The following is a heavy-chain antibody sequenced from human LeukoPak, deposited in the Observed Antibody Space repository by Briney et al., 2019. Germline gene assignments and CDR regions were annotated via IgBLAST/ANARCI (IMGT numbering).Heavy chain of an antibody. CDR1: GGSISSGSYY. D-gene: IGHD4-11*01. J-gene: IGHJ4*02. CDR3: ARGYDYSNYAAPSDY. CDR2: IYTSGST. Sequence: SETLSLTCTVSGGSISSGSYYWSWIRQPAGKGLEWIGRIYTSGSTNYNPSLKSRVTISVDTSKNQFSLKLSSVTAADTAVYYCARGYDYSNYAAPSDYWGQGTLVTVSS. V-gene: IGHV4-61*02.